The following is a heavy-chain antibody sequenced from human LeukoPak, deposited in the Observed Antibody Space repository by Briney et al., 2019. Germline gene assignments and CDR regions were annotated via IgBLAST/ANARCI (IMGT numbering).Heavy chain of an antibody. CDR1: GFPFSSYG. J-gene: IGHJ4*02. Sequence: GGSLRLSCAASGFPFSSYGMHWVRPAPGKGLEWVAVIWYDGSNKYYADSVKGRFTISRDNSKNTLYLQMNSLRAEDTAVYYCARDYYDSSGYYRIFDYWGQGTLVTVSS. D-gene: IGHD3-22*01. CDR2: IWYDGSNK. CDR3: ARDYYDSSGYYRIFDY. V-gene: IGHV3-33*01.